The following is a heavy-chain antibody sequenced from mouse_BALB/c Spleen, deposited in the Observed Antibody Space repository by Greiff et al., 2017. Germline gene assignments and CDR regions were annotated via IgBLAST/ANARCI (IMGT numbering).Heavy chain of an antibody. CDR2: IYPGDGDT. Sequence: QVQLQQSGAELARPGASVKLSCKASGYTFTSYWMQWVKQRPGQGLEWIGAIYPGDGDTRYTQKFKGKATLTADKSSSTAYMQLSSLASEDSAVYYCARGGYYGAPDYWGQGTTLTVSS. CDR3: ARGGYYGAPDY. V-gene: IGHV1-87*01. D-gene: IGHD1-2*01. J-gene: IGHJ2*01. CDR1: GYTFTSYW.